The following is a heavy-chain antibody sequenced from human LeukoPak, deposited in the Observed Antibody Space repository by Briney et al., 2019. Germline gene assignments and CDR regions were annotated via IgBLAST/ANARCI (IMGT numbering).Heavy chain of an antibody. CDR1: GCSISSSSYY. CDR2: IYYSGST. V-gene: IGHV4-39*01. Sequence: SETLSLTCTVSGCSISSSSYYWGWIRQPPGKGLEWIGSIYYSGSTYYNPSLKSRVTISVDTSKNQFSLKLSSVTAADTAVYYCARLTDIVVVPAAKYDYWGQGTLVTVSS. CDR3: ARLTDIVVVPAAKYDY. J-gene: IGHJ4*02. D-gene: IGHD2-2*01.